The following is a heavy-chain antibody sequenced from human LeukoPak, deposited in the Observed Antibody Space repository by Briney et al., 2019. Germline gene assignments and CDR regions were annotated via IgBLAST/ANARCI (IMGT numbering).Heavy chain of an antibody. Sequence: SETLSLTCTVSGDSISSSNYYWSWIRQPQGMGLKWIGNFYYSGSTYYNPSLKSRITISVDTSKNQFSLKLSSVTAADTAIYYCAGLYTSGSYYGYWGQGTLVTVSS. CDR1: GDSISSSNYY. D-gene: IGHD3-10*01. CDR2: FYYSGST. CDR3: AGLYTSGSYYGY. J-gene: IGHJ4*02. V-gene: IGHV4-39*01.